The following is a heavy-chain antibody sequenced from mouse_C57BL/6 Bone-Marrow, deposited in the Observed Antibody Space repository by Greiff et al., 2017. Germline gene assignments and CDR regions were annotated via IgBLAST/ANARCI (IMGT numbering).Heavy chain of an antibody. Sequence: VKLMESGPELVKPGASVKLSCKASGYTFTSYDLNWVKQRPGQGLEWIGCIYPGDGSTNYNEKFKGKATLTVDTSSSTAYMELHNLTSEDSAVYFWARLEFDGGSGDWYFDVGGTGTTVTVSS. CDR2: IYPGDGST. J-gene: IGHJ1*03. V-gene: IGHV1-85*01. D-gene: IGHD1-1*02. CDR3: ARLEFDGGSGDWYFDV. CDR1: GYTFTSYD.